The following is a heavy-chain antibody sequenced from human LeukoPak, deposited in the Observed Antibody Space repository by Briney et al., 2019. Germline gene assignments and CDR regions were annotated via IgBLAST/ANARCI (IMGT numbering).Heavy chain of an antibody. V-gene: IGHV3-69-1*01. J-gene: IGHJ4*02. CDR1: GFTFSNWA. CDR3: AREVYSSSWSYYFDY. CDR2: ISSSSYI. D-gene: IGHD6-13*01. Sequence: GGSLRLSCAASGFTFSNWAITWVRQAPGKGLEWVSSISSSSYIYYADSVKGRFTISRDNAKNSLYLQMNSLRAEDTAVYYCAREVYSSSWSYYFDYWGQGTLVTVSS.